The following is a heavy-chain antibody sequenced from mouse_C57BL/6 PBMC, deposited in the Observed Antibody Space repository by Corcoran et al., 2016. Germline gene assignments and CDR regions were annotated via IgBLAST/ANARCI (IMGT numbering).Heavy chain of an antibody. CDR3: ARRSEVYFDY. CDR2: INPYNGGT. Sequence: EVQLQQSGPVLVKPGASVKMSCKASGYTFTDYYMNWVKQSHGKSLEWIGVINPYNGGTSYNQKFKDKATLTVDKSSSTAYMELNSLTSEDSAVYYCARRSEVYFDYWGQGTTLTVSS. V-gene: IGHV1-19*01. CDR1: GYTFTDYY. J-gene: IGHJ2*01.